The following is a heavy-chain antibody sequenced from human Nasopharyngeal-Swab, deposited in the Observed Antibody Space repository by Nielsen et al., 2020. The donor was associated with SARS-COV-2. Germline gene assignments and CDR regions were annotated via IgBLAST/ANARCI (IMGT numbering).Heavy chain of an antibody. CDR1: GYTFTKYF. CDR2: IHPSNGVV. Sequence: ASVKVSCKATGYTFTKYFIHWLRPAPGQGLEWLGRIHPSNGVVNYAQEFEGRVTFSRDTSINTVFMEVHRLTSDDSAIYYCAKKRSPRHSVDVWGEGTTVTVSS. V-gene: IGHV1-2*06. CDR3: AKKRSPRHSVDV. J-gene: IGHJ6*04. D-gene: IGHD3-10*01.